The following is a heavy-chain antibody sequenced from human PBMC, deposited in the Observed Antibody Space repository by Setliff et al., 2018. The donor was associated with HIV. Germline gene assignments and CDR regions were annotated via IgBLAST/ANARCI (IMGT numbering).Heavy chain of an antibody. Sequence: SVKVSCKTSGGTFSIFSITWVRQAPGQGLEWMGGIIPVFGPPNYAQRFQRRLTITADESTNTAYMELSSLKSEDTAVYYWARDPTGGAARFDDWGQGTLVTVSS. D-gene: IGHD6-6*01. J-gene: IGHJ4*02. CDR1: GGTFSIFS. CDR3: ARDPTGGAARFDD. CDR2: IIPVFGPP. V-gene: IGHV1-69*13.